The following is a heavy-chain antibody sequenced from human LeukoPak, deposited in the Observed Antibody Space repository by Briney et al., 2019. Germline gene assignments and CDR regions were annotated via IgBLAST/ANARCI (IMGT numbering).Heavy chain of an antibody. J-gene: IGHJ4*02. CDR2: INHSGST. V-gene: IGHV4-30-2*01. D-gene: IGHD3-22*01. CDR1: GGSISSGGYY. CDR3: ARGFLYYYDSSGYWY. Sequence: SQTLSLTCTVSGGSISSGGYYWSWIRQPPGQGLEWIGEINHSGSTNYNPSLKSRVTISVDTSKNQFSLKLSSVTAADTAVYYCARGFLYYYDSSGYWYWGQGTLVTVSS.